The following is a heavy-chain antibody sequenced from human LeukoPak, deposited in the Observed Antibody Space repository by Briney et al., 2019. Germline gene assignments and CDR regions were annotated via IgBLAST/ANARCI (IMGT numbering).Heavy chain of an antibody. Sequence: ASVKVSCKASGGTFSSYAISWVRQAPGQGLEWMGGIIPIFGTANYAQKFQGRVTITADKSTSTAYMELSSLRSEDTAVYYCARDECSGGSCYSVYWGQGTLVTVSS. CDR2: IIPIFGTA. CDR1: GGTFSSYA. V-gene: IGHV1-69*06. J-gene: IGHJ4*02. D-gene: IGHD2-15*01. CDR3: ARDECSGGSCYSVY.